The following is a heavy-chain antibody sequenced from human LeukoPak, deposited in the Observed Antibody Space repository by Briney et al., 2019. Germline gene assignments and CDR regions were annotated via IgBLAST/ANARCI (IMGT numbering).Heavy chain of an antibody. CDR2: ISWDGGST. V-gene: IGHV3-43D*03. D-gene: IGHD5-24*01. J-gene: IGHJ6*03. CDR3: ARDLWLQDNYYLDV. CDR1: EFTFHDYA. Sequence: GGSLRLSCAASEFTFHDYAMHWVRQPPGKGLEWVSFISWDGGSTHYADSVKGRFTISRDNYKNSLFLQLNSLRAEDTAVYYCARDLWLQDNYYLDVWGKGTTVTVSS.